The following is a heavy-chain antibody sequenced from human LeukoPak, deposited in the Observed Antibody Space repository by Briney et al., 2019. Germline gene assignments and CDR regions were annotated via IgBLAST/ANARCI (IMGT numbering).Heavy chain of an antibody. CDR1: GGSISSGGYS. J-gene: IGHJ4*02. V-gene: IGHV4-30-2*01. CDR2: IYHSGST. Sequence: SETLSLTCAVSGGSISSGGYSWSWIRQPPGKGLEWIGYIYHSGSTYYNPSLKSRVTISVDRSKNQFSLKLSSVTAADTAVYYCARERYYHDNSGYNQGRDIDYWGQGTLVTVSS. D-gene: IGHD3-22*01. CDR3: ARERYYHDNSGYNQGRDIDY.